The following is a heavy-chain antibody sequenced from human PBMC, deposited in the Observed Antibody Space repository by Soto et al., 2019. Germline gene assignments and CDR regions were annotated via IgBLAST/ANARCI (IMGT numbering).Heavy chain of an antibody. CDR2: IYYSGST. D-gene: IGHD4-17*01. CDR1: GGSISSGGYY. J-gene: IGHJ4*02. CDR3: ARVAENYGDYLFDY. Sequence: SETLSLTCTVSGGSISSGGYYWSWIRQHPGKGLEWIGYIYYSGSTYYNPSLKSRVTISVDTSKNQFSLELSSVTAADTAVYYCARVAENYGDYLFDYWGQGTLVTVSS. V-gene: IGHV4-31*03.